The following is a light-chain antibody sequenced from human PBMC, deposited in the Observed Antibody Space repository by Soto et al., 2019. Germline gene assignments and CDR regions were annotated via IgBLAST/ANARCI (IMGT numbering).Light chain of an antibody. CDR1: GSDVGGYNY. CDR3: SSYTSASTPLV. Sequence: QSALTQPASVSGSPGQSITISRPGTGSDVGGYNYVSWYQQHPGKAPKVMIYDVSNRPSGVSNRFSGSKSGNTASLTISGLQAEDEADYYCSSYTSASTPLVFGGGTKVTVL. J-gene: IGLJ2*01. CDR2: DVS. V-gene: IGLV2-14*01.